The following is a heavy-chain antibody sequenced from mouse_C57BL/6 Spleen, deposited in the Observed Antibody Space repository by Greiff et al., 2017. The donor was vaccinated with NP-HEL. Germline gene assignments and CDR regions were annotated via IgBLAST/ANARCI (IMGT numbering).Heavy chain of an antibody. V-gene: IGHV1-4*01. D-gene: IGHD1-2*01. CDR2: INPSSGYT. CDR1: GYTFTSYT. CDR3: ASYGQGFAY. Sequence: QVQLQQSGAELARPGASVKMSCKASGYTFTSYTMHWVKQRPGQGLEWIGYINPSSGYTKYNQKFKDKATLTADKSSSTAYMQLSSLTSEDSAVYYCASYGQGFAYWGQGTLVTVSA. J-gene: IGHJ3*01.